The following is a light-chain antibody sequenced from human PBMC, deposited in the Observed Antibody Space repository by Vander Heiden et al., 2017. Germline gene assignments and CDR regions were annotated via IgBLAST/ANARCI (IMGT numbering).Light chain of an antibody. Sequence: QSVLTQPPSVSGAPGQRVSISCTGSSSNIGAGYDVHWYQQLPGAAPNLVIYDNTKRPSGVPDRFSASKSGTSASLAITGLQAEDEADYYCQSCDNSLSRYVFGTGTKVTVL. V-gene: IGLV1-40*01. CDR3: QSCDNSLSRYV. CDR2: DNT. J-gene: IGLJ1*01. CDR1: SSNIGAGYD.